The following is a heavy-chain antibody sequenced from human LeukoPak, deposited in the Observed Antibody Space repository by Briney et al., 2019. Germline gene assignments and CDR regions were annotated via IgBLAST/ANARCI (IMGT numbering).Heavy chain of an antibody. CDR3: ARDRYCSTTSCSRRYFDY. CDR1: GFTFSSYA. J-gene: IGHJ4*02. D-gene: IGHD2-2*01. CDR2: ISSNGGST. V-gene: IGHV3-64*01. Sequence: PGGSLRLSCAASGFTFSSYAMHWVRQAPGKGLEYVSGISSNGGSTYYANSVKGRFTISRDNSKNTLFLQMGSLRAEDMAVYYCARDRYCSTTSCSRRYFDYWGQGTLVTVSS.